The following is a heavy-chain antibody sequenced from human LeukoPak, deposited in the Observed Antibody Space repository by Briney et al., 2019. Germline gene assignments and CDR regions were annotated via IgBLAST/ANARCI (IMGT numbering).Heavy chain of an antibody. CDR3: ARSPHLGSYGYGPWELPVPYFDY. D-gene: IGHD3-16*01. Sequence: SETLSLTCTVSGVSISNSNYYWGSIRQPPGKGLEWNANIYYSGSTYYNPSLMSLITVTVPTSKNKVSLRLSSVAAADTAVYYCARSPHLGSYGYGPWELPVPYFDYWGQGTLVTVSS. CDR1: GVSISNSNYY. CDR2: IYYSGST. V-gene: IGHV4-39*07. J-gene: IGHJ4*02.